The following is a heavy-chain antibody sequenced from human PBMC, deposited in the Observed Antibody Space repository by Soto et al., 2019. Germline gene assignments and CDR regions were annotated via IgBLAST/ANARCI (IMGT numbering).Heavy chain of an antibody. J-gene: IGHJ4*02. V-gene: IGHV1-2*02. CDR1: GHYFSGYY. D-gene: IGHD3-22*01. CDR3: ASAPPYYGISGYLEV. CDR2: INLNSGGR. Sequence: QVQLVQSGAEVKKTGASVKVSCEAPGHYFSGYYMYWVRQAPGHGLEWMGWINLNSGGRNYAQKCQGRVTMTRDTSSTTGYMDLRGLTADDTAVYYCASAPPYYGISGYLEVWGLGTLVTVSS.